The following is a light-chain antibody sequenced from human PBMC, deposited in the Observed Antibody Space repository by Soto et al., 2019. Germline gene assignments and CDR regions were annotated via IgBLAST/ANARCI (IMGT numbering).Light chain of an antibody. J-gene: IGKJ1*01. CDR3: QQYHIYSWT. Sequence: DIQMTQSPSTLSASVGDRVTITCRASQDMGTWLAWYQQQPEKAPKVLIYRASHLESGVPSRFSASGSGTEFSLTINSLQADDFATYYCQQYHIYSWTFGQGTKVEIK. CDR2: RAS. CDR1: QDMGTW. V-gene: IGKV1-5*03.